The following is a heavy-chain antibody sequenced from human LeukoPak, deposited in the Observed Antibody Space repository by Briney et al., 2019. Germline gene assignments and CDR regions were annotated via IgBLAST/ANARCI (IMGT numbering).Heavy chain of an antibody. CDR1: GYTFTSYA. CDR3: ASDYGDHGYYYYGMDV. Sequence: ASVKVSCKASGYTFTSYAMHWVRQAPGQRLEWMGWINAGNGNTKYSQKFQGRVTTTRDTSANTAYMELSSLRSEDTAVYYCASDYGDHGYYYYGMDVWGKGTTVTVSS. J-gene: IGHJ6*04. V-gene: IGHV1-3*01. D-gene: IGHD4-17*01. CDR2: INAGNGNT.